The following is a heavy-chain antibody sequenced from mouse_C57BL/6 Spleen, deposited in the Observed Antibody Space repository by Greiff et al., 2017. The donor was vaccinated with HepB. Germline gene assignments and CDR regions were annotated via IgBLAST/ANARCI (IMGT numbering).Heavy chain of an antibody. V-gene: IGHV1-82*01. CDR1: GYAFSSSW. CDR3: AREDYALVGAY. J-gene: IGHJ3*01. D-gene: IGHD1-1*01. CDR2: IYPGDGDT. Sequence: VQLQQSGPELVKPGASVKISCKASGYAFSSSWMNWVKQRPGKGLEWIGRIYPGDGDTNYNGKFKGKATLTADKSSSTAYMQLSSLTSEDSAVYFCAREDYALVGAYWGQGTLVTVSA.